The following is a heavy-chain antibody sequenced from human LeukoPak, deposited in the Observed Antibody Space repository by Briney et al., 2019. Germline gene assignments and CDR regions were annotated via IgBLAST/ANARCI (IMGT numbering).Heavy chain of an antibody. Sequence: PGGSLRLSCAASGFTFSIYAMAWVRQAPGKGREWVSGISASGSRQGYAASVKGRFTISRDNSKNTLYLQMNNLRAEDTAVYYCAKVAGYYDSGSYYIDYWGQGTLVTVSS. CDR2: ISASGSRQ. CDR1: GFTFSIYA. D-gene: IGHD3-10*01. CDR3: AKVAGYYDSGSYYIDY. V-gene: IGHV3-23*01. J-gene: IGHJ4*02.